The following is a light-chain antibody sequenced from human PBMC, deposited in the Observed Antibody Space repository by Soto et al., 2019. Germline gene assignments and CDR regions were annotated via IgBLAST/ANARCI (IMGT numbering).Light chain of an antibody. CDR1: SSNIGSNY. CDR2: RNS. Sequence: QSVLTQPPSASGTPGQRVTISCSGSSSNIGSNYVYWYQQLPGTAPKLLSYRNSQRPSGVPDRFSGSKSGTSASLAISGLRSEDEADYYCASWDGSVSGYVFGPGTKLTVL. J-gene: IGLJ1*01. CDR3: ASWDGSVSGYV. V-gene: IGLV1-47*01.